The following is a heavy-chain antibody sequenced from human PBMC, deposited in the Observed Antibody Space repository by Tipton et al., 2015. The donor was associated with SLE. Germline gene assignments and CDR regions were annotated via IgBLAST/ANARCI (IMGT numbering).Heavy chain of an antibody. V-gene: IGHV4-4*07. CDR2: MSASGIT. D-gene: IGHD1-26*01. CDR3: ARTLGAIAHTVYDAFDI. J-gene: IGHJ3*02. CDR1: GGSISSYY. Sequence: TLSLTCTVSGGSISSYYWSWIRQSDGKGLEWIGRMSASGITNYNPSLKSRVIMSVDTSKMQFSLDLSSVTAADTAVYYCARTLGAIAHTVYDAFDIWGQGKMVTVSS.